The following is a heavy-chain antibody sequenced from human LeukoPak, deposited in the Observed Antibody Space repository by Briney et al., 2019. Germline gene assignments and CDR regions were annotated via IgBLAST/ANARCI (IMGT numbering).Heavy chain of an antibody. CDR3: ARGPGSRGIFDY. CDR2: LYTGGDT. V-gene: IGHV3-53*01. J-gene: IGHJ4*02. CDR1: GFSFSAHY. Sequence: GGSLRLSCAVSGFSFSAHYMSWVRQAPGKGLECVSFLYTGGDTYYADSVKGRFTISRDNSKNTPYLQMNGLRAEDTAVYYCARGPGSRGIFDYWGQGTLVTVSS. D-gene: IGHD3-10*01.